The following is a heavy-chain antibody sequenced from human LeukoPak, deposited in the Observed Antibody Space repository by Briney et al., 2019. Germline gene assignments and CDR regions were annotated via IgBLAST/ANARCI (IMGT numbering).Heavy chain of an antibody. J-gene: IGHJ4*02. D-gene: IGHD1-26*01. CDR2: IYTSGST. V-gene: IGHV4-4*07. CDR3: ARSYSGSYEEKGDFDY. CDR1: GGSISSYY. Sequence: TSETLSLTCTVSGGSISSYYWSWIRQPAGKGLEWIGRIYTSGSTNYNPSLKSRVTMSVDTSKNQFSLKLSSVTAADTAVYYCARSYSGSYEEKGDFDYWGQGTLVTVSS.